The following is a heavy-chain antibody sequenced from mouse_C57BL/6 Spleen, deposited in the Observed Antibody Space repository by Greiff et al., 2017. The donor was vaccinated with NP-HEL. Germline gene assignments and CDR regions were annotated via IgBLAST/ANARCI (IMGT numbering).Heavy chain of an antibody. CDR2: IDPSDSYT. CDR3: ARYYDYAMDY. Sequence: QVQLQQPGAELVMPGASVKLSCKASGYTFTSYWMHWVKQRPGQGLEWIGEIDPSDSYTNYNQKFKGKSTLTVDKPSSPAYMQLSSLTSEDSAVYYCARYYDYAMDYWGQGTSVTVSS. V-gene: IGHV1-69*01. CDR1: GYTFTSYW. D-gene: IGHD1-1*01. J-gene: IGHJ4*01.